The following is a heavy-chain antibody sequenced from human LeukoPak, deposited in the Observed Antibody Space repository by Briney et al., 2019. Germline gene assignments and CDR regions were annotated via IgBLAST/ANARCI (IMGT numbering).Heavy chain of an antibody. CDR3: ASSRDGYKTGYFQR. D-gene: IGHD5-12*01. J-gene: IGHJ1*01. CDR2: IIPILGIA. CDR1: GGTFSSYA. Sequence: GASVKVSCKASGGTFSSYAISWVRQAPGQGLEWMGRIIPILGIANYAQKFQGRVTITADKSTSTAYMELSSLRSEDTAVYYCASSRDGYKTGYFQRWGQGTLVTVSS. V-gene: IGHV1-69*04.